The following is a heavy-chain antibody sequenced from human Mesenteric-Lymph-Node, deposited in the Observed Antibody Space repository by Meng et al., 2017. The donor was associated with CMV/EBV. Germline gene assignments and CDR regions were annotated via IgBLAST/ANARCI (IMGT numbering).Heavy chain of an antibody. CDR2: IRNKANRYTT. CDR1: GVNFSDHY. Sequence: SGVNFSDHYIDWVRQGPGKGLGWVGRIRNKANRYTTEYAASVKGRFTISRDDSKNSLYLQMNSLKAEDTAIYYCARALRGSHSPLDYWGRGTLVTVSS. CDR3: ARALRGSHSPLDY. D-gene: IGHD1-26*01. J-gene: IGHJ4*02. V-gene: IGHV3-72*01.